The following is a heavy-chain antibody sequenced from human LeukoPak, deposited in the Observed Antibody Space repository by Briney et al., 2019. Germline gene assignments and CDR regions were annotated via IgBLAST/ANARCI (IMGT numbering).Heavy chain of an antibody. Sequence: GGSLRLSCAASGFTFSSYAMHWVRQAPGKGLEWVTIISYDESNKYYADSVKGRFTISRDNSKNTLYLQMNSLRTEDTAVYYCARGDKQLVFNRNKGGFDPWGQGTLVTVSS. CDR1: GFTFSSYA. D-gene: IGHD6-13*01. J-gene: IGHJ5*02. V-gene: IGHV3-30*04. CDR2: ISYDESNK. CDR3: ARGDKQLVFNRNKGGFDP.